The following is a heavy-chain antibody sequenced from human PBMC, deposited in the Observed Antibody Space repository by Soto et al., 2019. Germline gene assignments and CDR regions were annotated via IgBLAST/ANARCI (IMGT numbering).Heavy chain of an antibody. CDR2: ISYDGSNK. Sequence: QVQLVESGGGVVQPGRSLSLSCAASGFTFSSYAMHWVRQAPGKGLEWVAVISYDGSNKYYADSVKGRFTISRDSSKNTLYVQMNSLRAEDTAVYYCARADYGGDYFDYWGQGTLVTVSS. V-gene: IGHV3-30-3*01. D-gene: IGHD4-17*01. CDR1: GFTFSSYA. CDR3: ARADYGGDYFDY. J-gene: IGHJ4*02.